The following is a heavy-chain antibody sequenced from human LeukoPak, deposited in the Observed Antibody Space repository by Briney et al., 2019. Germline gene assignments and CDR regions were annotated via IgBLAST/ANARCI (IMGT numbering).Heavy chain of an antibody. J-gene: IGHJ4*02. CDR1: GFTFSSYA. Sequence: PGGSLRLCCAASGFTFSSYAMHWVRQAPGKGLEYVSAISSNGGRTYYANSVKDRFTISRDNSKNTLYHQMGSLRAEDMAVYYCARGEYYDSSGYGSFDFWGQGTLVTVSS. D-gene: IGHD3-22*01. V-gene: IGHV3-64*01. CDR2: ISSNGGRT. CDR3: ARGEYYDSSGYGSFDF.